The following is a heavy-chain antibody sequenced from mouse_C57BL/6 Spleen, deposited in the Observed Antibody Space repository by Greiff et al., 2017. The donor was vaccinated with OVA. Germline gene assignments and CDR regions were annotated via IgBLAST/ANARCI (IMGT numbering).Heavy chain of an antibody. CDR2: ISYDGSN. CDR3: ARERIYYDYEGYAMDY. Sequence: EVQLQESGPGLVKPSQSLSLTCSVTGYSITSGYYWNWIRQFPGNKLEWMGYISYDGSNNYNPSLKNRISITRDTSKNQFFLKLNSVTTEDTATYYCARERIYYDYEGYAMDYWGQGTSVTVSS. CDR1: GYSITSGYY. D-gene: IGHD2-4*01. V-gene: IGHV3-6*01. J-gene: IGHJ4*01.